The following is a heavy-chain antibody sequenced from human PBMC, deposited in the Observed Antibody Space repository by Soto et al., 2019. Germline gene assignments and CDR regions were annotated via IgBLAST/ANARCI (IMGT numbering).Heavy chain of an antibody. CDR2: MNPNSGYT. J-gene: IGHJ6*02. Sequence: QVQLVQSGAEVKKPGASVKVSCKASGYTFTSYDINWVRQATGQGLEWMGWMNPNSGYTGYAQKFQGRVTMTRNTSISTAYIELSSMGFEDAAVYYCARGNKVTIFGVVINPLGRYGMDVWGQGTTVTVSS. D-gene: IGHD3-3*01. CDR1: GYTFTSYD. V-gene: IGHV1-8*01. CDR3: ARGNKVTIFGVVINPLGRYGMDV.